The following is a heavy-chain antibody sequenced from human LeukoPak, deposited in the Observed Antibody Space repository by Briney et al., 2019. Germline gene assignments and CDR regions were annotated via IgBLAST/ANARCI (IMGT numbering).Heavy chain of an antibody. D-gene: IGHD1-7*01. CDR1: GFTFGSYA. V-gene: IGHV3-23*01. CDR3: AKGTTGTTAEYYYYMDV. J-gene: IGHJ6*03. Sequence: GGSLRLSCVASGFTFGSYAMSWVRQAPGKGLEWVSAISGSGGSTYYADSVKGRFTISRDNSKNTLYLQMNSLRAEDTAVYYCAKGTTGTTAEYYYYMDVWGKGTTVTVSS. CDR2: ISGSGGST.